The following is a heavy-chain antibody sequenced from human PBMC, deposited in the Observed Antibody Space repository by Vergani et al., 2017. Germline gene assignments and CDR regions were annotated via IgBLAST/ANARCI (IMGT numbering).Heavy chain of an antibody. V-gene: IGHV4-39*01. CDR3: ARHEAWGRPRDYYNSSGE. CDR1: GDSISSSSYY. CDR2: IHYSGST. D-gene: IGHD3-22*01. J-gene: IGHJ4*02. Sequence: QLQLQESGPGLVKPSETLSLTCTVSGDSISSSSYYWGWIRQPPGNGLEWIGSIHYSGSTYYNPSLKSRVTISVDTSTNQFSLKLSSVTAADTAVYYCARHEAWGRPRDYYNSSGEWGQGTLVTVSS.